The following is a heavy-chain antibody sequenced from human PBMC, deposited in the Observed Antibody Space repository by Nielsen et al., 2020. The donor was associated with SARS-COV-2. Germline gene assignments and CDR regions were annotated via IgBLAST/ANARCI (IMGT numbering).Heavy chain of an antibody. D-gene: IGHD2-15*01. CDR2: ISGSGGST. CDR1: GFTFSSYA. V-gene: IGHV3-23*01. Sequence: GGSLRLSCAASGFTFSSYAMSWVRQAPGKGLEWVSAISGSGGSTYYADSVKGRFTISRDNSKNTLYLQMNSLRAEDTAVYYCANLPASGLYYYYYMDVWGKGTTVTVSS. CDR3: ANLPASGLYYYYYMDV. J-gene: IGHJ6*03.